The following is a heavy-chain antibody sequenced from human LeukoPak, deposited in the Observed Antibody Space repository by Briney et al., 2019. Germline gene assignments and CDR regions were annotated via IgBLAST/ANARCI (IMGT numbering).Heavy chain of an antibody. CDR2: IYYSGST. CDR3: ARHSDSYGDRGPGY. D-gene: IGHD5-18*01. Sequence: SETLSLTCTVSGGSISSSSFYWGWIRQPPGKGLEWIGSIYYSGSTYYNPSLKSRVTISVDTSKNQFSLKLSSLTAADTAVYYCARHSDSYGDRGPGYWGQGTLVTVSS. J-gene: IGHJ4*02. V-gene: IGHV4-39*01. CDR1: GGSISSSSFY.